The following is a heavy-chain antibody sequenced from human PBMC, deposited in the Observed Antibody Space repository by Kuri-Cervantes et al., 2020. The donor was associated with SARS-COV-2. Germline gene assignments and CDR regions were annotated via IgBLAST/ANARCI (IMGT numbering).Heavy chain of an antibody. D-gene: IGHD6-19*01. CDR3: ARPMGIAVTPLNDAFDI. CDR2: IYYDGSYK. CDR1: GFTFRSYG. J-gene: IGHJ3*02. V-gene: IGHV3-33*08. Sequence: GESLKISCAASGFTFRSYGMHWVRQAPGKGLEWVAIIYYDGSYKHYAESVKGRFTISRDNSKNTLYLQMNSLRAEDTAVYYCARPMGIAVTPLNDAFDIWGQGTMVTVSS.